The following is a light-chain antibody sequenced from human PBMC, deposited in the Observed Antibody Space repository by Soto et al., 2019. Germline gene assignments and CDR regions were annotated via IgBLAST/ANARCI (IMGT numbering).Light chain of an antibody. CDR1: QSVSSNY. J-gene: IGKJ3*01. V-gene: IGKV3-20*01. CDR3: HKCDRSAIFT. CDR2: GAS. Sequence: EIVLTQSPGTLSLSPGERATLSCRASQSVSSNYLAWYQQRPGQAPRLLMYGASTRAAGVPDRFIGSGSGTEFTITINRLEPEDFAVFYCHKCDRSAIFTFGPGTTVDIK.